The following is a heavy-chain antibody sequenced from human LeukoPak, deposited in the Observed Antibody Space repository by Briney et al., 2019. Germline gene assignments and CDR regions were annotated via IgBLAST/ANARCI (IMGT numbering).Heavy chain of an antibody. J-gene: IGHJ4*02. Sequence: PGGSLRLSCAASGFTFSSYSMNWVRQAPGKGLEWVSSISSSSSYIYYADSVKGRFTISRDNAKNSLYLQMNSLGAEDTAVYYCASRQYSSSSFDYWGQGTLVTVSS. CDR3: ASRQYSSSSFDY. V-gene: IGHV3-21*01. CDR1: GFTFSSYS. D-gene: IGHD6-6*01. CDR2: ISSSSSYI.